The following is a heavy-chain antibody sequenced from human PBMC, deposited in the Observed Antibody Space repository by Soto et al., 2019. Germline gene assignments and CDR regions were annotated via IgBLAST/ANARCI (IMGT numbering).Heavy chain of an antibody. CDR2: IYYSGST. CDR1: GGSISSYY. D-gene: IGHD5-18*01. J-gene: IGHJ4*02. Sequence: PSETLSLTCTVSGGSISSYYWSWIRQPPGKGLEWIGYIYYSGSTNYNPSLKSRVTISVDTSKNQFSLKLSSVTAADTAVYYCARGYSYGYEFDYWGQGTLVTVSS. V-gene: IGHV4-59*01. CDR3: ARGYSYGYEFDY.